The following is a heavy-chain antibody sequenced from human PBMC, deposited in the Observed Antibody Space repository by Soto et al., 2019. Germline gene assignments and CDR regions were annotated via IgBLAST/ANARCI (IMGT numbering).Heavy chain of an antibody. Sequence: GGSLRLSCAASGFTFSSYEMNWVRQAPGKGLEWVSYISSSSSTIYYADSVKGRFTISRDNAKNSLYLQMNSLRDEDTAVYYCARDQGSGWYQAFDYWGQGTLVTVSS. D-gene: IGHD6-19*01. J-gene: IGHJ4*02. CDR2: ISSSSSTI. CDR3: ARDQGSGWYQAFDY. CDR1: GFTFSSYE. V-gene: IGHV3-48*02.